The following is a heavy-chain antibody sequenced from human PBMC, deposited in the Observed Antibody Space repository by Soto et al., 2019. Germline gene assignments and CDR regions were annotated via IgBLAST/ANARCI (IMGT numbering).Heavy chain of an antibody. D-gene: IGHD5-12*01. CDR3: ARAGYSGYDGDY. CDR1: GFTFSSYS. CDR2: ISSSSSYI. J-gene: IGHJ4*02. V-gene: IGHV3-21*01. Sequence: EVQLVESGGGLVKPGGSLRLSCAASGFTFSSYSMNWVRQAPEKGLEWVSSISSSSSYIYYADSVKGRFTISRDNAKNSLYQQMNSLRAEDTAVYYCARAGYSGYDGDYWGQGTLVTVSS.